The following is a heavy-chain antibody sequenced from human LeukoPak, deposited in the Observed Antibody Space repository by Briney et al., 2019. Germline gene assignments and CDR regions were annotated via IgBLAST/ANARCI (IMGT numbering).Heavy chain of an antibody. CDR1: GFTSSSYG. V-gene: IGHV3-23*01. CDR3: AKDKQWAFDY. Sequence: GGSLRLSCAASGFTSSSYGMSWVRQAPGKGLEWVSAISGGGGSTYYADSVKGRFTISRDNSKNTLYLQMNGLRAEDTAVYYCAKDKQWAFDYWGQGTLVTVSS. CDR2: ISGGGGST. D-gene: IGHD1-26*01. J-gene: IGHJ4*02.